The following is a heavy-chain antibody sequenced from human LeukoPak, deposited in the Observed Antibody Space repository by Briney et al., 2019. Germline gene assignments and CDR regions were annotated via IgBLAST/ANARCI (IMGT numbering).Heavy chain of an antibody. V-gene: IGHV4-38-2*02. Sequence: PSETLSLTCTVSGYSISSGYYWGWIRQPPGKGLEWIGSIYHSGSTYYNPSLKSRVTIPVDTSKNQFSLKLSSVTAADTAVYYCARVASSGSYDFDYWGQGTLVTVSS. D-gene: IGHD3-10*01. CDR1: GYSISSGYY. CDR2: IYHSGST. J-gene: IGHJ4*02. CDR3: ARVASSGSYDFDY.